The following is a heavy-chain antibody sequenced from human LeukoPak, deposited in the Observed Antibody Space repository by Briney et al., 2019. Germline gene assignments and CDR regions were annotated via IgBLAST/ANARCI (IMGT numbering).Heavy chain of an antibody. J-gene: IGHJ4*02. D-gene: IGHD4/OR15-4a*01. Sequence: GGSLRLSCAASGFTFSSYFMSWVRQAPGKGLEWVSAISGSGGSTYYADSVKGRFTVSRDNSKNTLYLQMNSLRAEDTAVYNCAKDAKYVFFDYWGQGTLVTVSS. CDR3: AKDAKYVFFDY. CDR2: ISGSGGST. CDR1: GFTFSSYF. V-gene: IGHV3-23*01.